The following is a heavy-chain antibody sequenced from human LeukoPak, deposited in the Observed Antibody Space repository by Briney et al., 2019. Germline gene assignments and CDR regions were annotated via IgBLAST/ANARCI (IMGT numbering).Heavy chain of an antibody. CDR3: AGSGWYDGVDY. J-gene: IGHJ4*02. CDR1: GFPFSSYR. CDR2: IYSGGST. D-gene: IGHD6-19*01. Sequence: GGSLRLSCAASGFPFSSYRMHWVRQAPGKGPEWVSVIYSGGSTYYADSVKGRFTISRDNSKDTLYLQMNSLRAEDTAVYYCAGSGWYDGVDYWGQGTLVTVSS. V-gene: IGHV3-53*01.